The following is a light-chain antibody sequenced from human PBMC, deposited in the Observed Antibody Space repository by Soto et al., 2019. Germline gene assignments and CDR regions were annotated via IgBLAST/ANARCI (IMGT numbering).Light chain of an antibody. Sequence: DIQMTQSPSTLSGSVGDRVTITCRASQTISSWLAWYQQKPGKAPKLLIYKASTLKSGVPSRFSGSGSGTEFTLTISSLQPDDFATYYCQQYNSYSEAFGQVTKVDVK. CDR2: KAS. J-gene: IGKJ1*01. V-gene: IGKV1-5*03. CDR1: QTISSW. CDR3: QQYNSYSEA.